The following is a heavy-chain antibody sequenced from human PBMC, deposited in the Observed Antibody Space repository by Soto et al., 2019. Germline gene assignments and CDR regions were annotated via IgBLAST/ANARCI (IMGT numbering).Heavy chain of an antibody. D-gene: IGHD3-22*01. V-gene: IGHV1-3*01. Sequence: QVPLVQSGAEGKKPGASVKVSCKASGYTFTSYAMHWVRQAPGQRLEWMGWINAGNGNTKYSQKFQGRVTITRETSASTAYMEVSSLRSYDTAVYYCATGDYYDIHDYWGQGTLVTVSS. CDR1: GYTFTSYA. J-gene: IGHJ4*02. CDR2: INAGNGNT. CDR3: ATGDYYDIHDY.